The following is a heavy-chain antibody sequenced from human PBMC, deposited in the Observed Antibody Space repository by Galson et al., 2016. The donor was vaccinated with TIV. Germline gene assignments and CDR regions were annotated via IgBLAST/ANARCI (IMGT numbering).Heavy chain of an antibody. J-gene: IGHJ3*01. CDR1: GFSFRNYV. CDR2: LSLSGAYT. D-gene: IGHD1-26*01. CDR3: AKVGKSGDYSWDAFDV. V-gene: IGHV3-23*01. Sequence: SLRLSCAASGFSFRNYVMSWVRLAPGKGLEWVSSLSLSGAYTYYADSVKGRFTISSDNAKYTLFLQLNSLRAGDTAIYYCAKVGKSGDYSWDAFDVWGQGTVVTVSS.